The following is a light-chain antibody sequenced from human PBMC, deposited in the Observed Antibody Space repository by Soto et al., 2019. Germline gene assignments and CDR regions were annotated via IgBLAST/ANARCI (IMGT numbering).Light chain of an antibody. CDR1: QSLQYSDGNTY. Sequence: DVVLTQSPLSLPVTLGQPASISCRSSQSLQYSDGNTYLNWFQQRPGQSPRRLIYKVSNRDSGVPDRFIGSGSGTDFTLRISRVEAEDVGVYYCMQSIHSPPYTFGQGTKLEIK. CDR3: MQSIHSPPYT. V-gene: IGKV2-30*01. CDR2: KVS. J-gene: IGKJ2*01.